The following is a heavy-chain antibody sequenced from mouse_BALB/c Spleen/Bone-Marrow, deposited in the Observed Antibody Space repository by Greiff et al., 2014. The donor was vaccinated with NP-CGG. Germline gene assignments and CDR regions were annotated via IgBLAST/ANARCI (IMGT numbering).Heavy chain of an antibody. V-gene: IGHV1S56*01. Sequence: VKLQESGPELVKPGASVRISCKASGYTLTSYYIHWVKQRPGQGLEWIGWIYPGNVNTKYNEKFKGKATLTADKSSSTAYMQLSSLTSEDSAVYFCARWPYYWGQGTTLTVSS. CDR2: IYPGNVNT. CDR3: ARWPYY. J-gene: IGHJ2*01. CDR1: GYTLTSYY.